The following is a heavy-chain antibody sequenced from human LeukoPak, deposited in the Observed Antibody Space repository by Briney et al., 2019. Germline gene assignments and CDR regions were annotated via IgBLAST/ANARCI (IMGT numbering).Heavy chain of an antibody. J-gene: IGHJ4*02. Sequence: GGSLRLSCAASGFTFSTYAIHWVRQAPGKGLEWVAVISYDGSDKYYADSVKGRFTISRDNSNNTLYLQMNSLRTEDTAVYYCARSRSEGRYDYWGQGTLVTVSS. CDR2: ISYDGSDK. D-gene: IGHD3-16*02. V-gene: IGHV3-30*04. CDR1: GFTFSTYA. CDR3: ARSRSEGRYDY.